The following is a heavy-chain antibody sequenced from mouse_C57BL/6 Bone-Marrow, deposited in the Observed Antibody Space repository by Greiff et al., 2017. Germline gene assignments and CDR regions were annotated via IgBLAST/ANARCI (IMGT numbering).Heavy chain of an antibody. Sequence: QVQLQQPGAELVRPGTSVKLSCKASGYTFTGYWLHWVKQRPGQGLEWIGVIDPSDSYTKYNQKFTGKATLTVDTSSSTAYMQLSSLTSEDSAVYFCARGGNYVGDDWGQGTTLTVSS. V-gene: IGHV1-59*01. CDR3: ARGGNYVGDD. CDR1: GYTFTGYW. CDR2: IDPSDSYT. J-gene: IGHJ2*01. D-gene: IGHD2-1*01.